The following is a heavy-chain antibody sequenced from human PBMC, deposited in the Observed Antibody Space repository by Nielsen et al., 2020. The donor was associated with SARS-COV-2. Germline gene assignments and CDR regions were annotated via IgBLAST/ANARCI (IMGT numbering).Heavy chain of an antibody. CDR2: VSWNSAYM. V-gene: IGHV3-9*01. CDR1: GFTFDDYA. Sequence: SLKISCAASGFTFDDYAMHWVRQVPGKGLEWVSGVSWNSAYMAYADSVKGRFTISRDNAKNSLYLQMNSLRAEDTAVYYCARALTGPFDYWGQGTLVTVSS. CDR3: ARALTGPFDY. J-gene: IGHJ4*02. D-gene: IGHD3-9*01.